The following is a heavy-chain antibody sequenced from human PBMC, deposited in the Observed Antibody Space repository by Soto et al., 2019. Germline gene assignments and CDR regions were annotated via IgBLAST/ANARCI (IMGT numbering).Heavy chain of an antibody. V-gene: IGHV3-30-3*01. D-gene: IGHD2-2*02. CDR2: ISYDGSNK. CDR3: ARDAFPRVVPAAIGWFDP. J-gene: IGHJ5*02. CDR1: GFTFSSYA. Sequence: QPGGSLRLSCAASGFTFSSYAMHWVRQAPGKGLEWVAVISYDGSNKYYADSVKRRFTISRDNSKNTLYLQMNSLRAEDTAVYYCARDAFPRVVPAAIGWFDPWGQGTLVTVSS.